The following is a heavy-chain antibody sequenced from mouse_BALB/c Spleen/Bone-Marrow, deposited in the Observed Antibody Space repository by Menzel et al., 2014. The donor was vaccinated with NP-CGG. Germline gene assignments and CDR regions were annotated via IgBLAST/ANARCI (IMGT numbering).Heavy chain of an antibody. CDR2: IWAGGST. J-gene: IGHJ4*01. Sequence: VKLMESGPGLVAPSQSLSITCTVSGFSLTSYGVHWVHQPPGKVLEWLGVIWAGGSTNYNSALMSRLSISRDNSKSQVFLKMNSLQTDDTAMYYCARGSYYEGAMDYWGQGTSVTVSS. CDR3: ARGSYYEGAMDY. V-gene: IGHV2-9*02. CDR1: GFSLTSYG. D-gene: IGHD1-1*01.